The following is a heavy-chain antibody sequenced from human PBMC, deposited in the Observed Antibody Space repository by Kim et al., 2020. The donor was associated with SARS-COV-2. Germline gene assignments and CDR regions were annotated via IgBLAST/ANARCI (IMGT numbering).Heavy chain of an antibody. D-gene: IGHD4-17*01. J-gene: IGHJ5*02. Sequence: GGSLRLSCAASGFTFSSYAMHWVRQAPGKGLEWVAVISYDGSNKYYADSVKGRFTISRDNSKNTLYLQMNSLRAEDTAVYYCARDRDTYGDYENWFDPWG. CDR1: GFTFSSYA. CDR3: ARDRDTYGDYENWFDP. V-gene: IGHV3-30-3*01. CDR2: ISYDGSNK.